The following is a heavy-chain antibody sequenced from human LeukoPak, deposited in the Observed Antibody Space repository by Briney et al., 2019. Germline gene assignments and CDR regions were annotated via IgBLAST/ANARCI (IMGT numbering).Heavy chain of an antibody. D-gene: IGHD2-21*02. V-gene: IGHV1-46*01. Sequence: ASVKVSCKASGYTFTGYYLFWVRQAPGQGLEWMGIINPSGGSTSYAQKFQGRVTMTRDTSTSTVYMELSSLRSEDTAVYYCARRSPAYCGGDCHLDYWGQGTLVTVSS. CDR1: GYTFTGYY. CDR3: ARRSPAYCGGDCHLDY. J-gene: IGHJ4*02. CDR2: INPSGGST.